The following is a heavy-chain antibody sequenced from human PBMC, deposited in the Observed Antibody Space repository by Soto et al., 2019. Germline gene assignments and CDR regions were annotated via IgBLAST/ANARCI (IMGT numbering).Heavy chain of an antibody. J-gene: IGHJ4*02. CDR1: GGTFSSYA. Sequence: ASVKVSCKASGGTFSSYAISWVRQAPGQGLEWMGGIIPIFGTANYAQKFQGRVTITADESTSTAYMELSSLRSEDTAVYYCASRGEMTMVRGDKAPFDYWGQGTLVTVSS. CDR3: ASRGEMTMVRGDKAPFDY. CDR2: IIPIFGTA. D-gene: IGHD3-10*01. V-gene: IGHV1-69*13.